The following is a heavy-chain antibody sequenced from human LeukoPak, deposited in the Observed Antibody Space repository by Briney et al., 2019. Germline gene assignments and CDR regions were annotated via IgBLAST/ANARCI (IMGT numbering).Heavy chain of an antibody. Sequence: GGSLRLSCAASGFIFSSYVMNGVRQAPGKGVVWVLSISGSGGSTNYADSVRGRFTISRENSKNTLYLQMKSQRDEDTARYYCAEPYLDGMGVIRRWFDPWGQGTLVTVSS. CDR2: ISGSGGST. CDR1: GFIFSSYV. CDR3: AEPYLDGMGVIRRWFDP. J-gene: IGHJ5*02. D-gene: IGHD1-1*01. V-gene: IGHV3-23*01.